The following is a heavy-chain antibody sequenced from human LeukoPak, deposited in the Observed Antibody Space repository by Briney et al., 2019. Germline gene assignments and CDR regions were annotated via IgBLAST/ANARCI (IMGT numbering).Heavy chain of an antibody. CDR1: GYTFTSYG. V-gene: IGHV1-46*01. CDR3: ARAWFGESYFDY. Sequence: ASVKVSCKASGYTFTSYGISWVRQAPGQGLEWMGIINPSGGSTSYAQKFQGRVTMTRDTSTSTVYMELSSLRSEDTAVYYCARAWFGESYFDYWGQGTLVTVSS. J-gene: IGHJ4*02. D-gene: IGHD3-10*01. CDR2: INPSGGST.